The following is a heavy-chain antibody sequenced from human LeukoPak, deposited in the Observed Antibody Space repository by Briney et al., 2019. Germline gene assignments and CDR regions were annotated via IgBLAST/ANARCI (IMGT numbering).Heavy chain of an antibody. CDR2: IYYSGST. Sequence: SETLSLTCSVSGGSISGYYWTWIRQPPGKGLECIGYIYYSGSTNYNPSLKSRVTISVDTSKNQFSLKLSSVTAADTAVYYCARELPGIAVAGLFFDYWGQGTLVTVSS. CDR3: ARELPGIAVAGLFFDY. V-gene: IGHV4-59*12. CDR1: GGSISGYY. J-gene: IGHJ4*02. D-gene: IGHD6-19*01.